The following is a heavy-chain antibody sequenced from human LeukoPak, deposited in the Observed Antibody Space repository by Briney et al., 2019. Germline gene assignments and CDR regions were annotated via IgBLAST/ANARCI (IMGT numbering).Heavy chain of an antibody. CDR1: GYTFTTHT. V-gene: IGHV1-3*01. CDR3: ARGRGLAVFDY. CDR2: INAGNGNT. Sequence: ASVKVSCKASGYTFTTHTIHWVRQAPGQRLEWMGWINAGNGNTKYSQEFQDRVTITRDTSASTAYMELRSLRSDDTAVYYCARGRGLAVFDYWGQGTLVTVSS. J-gene: IGHJ4*02.